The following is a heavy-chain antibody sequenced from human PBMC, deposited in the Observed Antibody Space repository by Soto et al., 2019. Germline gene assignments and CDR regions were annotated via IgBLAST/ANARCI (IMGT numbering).Heavy chain of an antibody. CDR3: ARELPAPYYSSGMDV. CDR1: GYSFTTYG. J-gene: IGHJ6*02. Sequence: QVQLVQSGGEVKKPGASVKVSCKTSGYSFTTYGISWVRQAPGQGLEWMGWISAYNGNTNHAQKLQDRVTMTTDTSTSTAYMELRSLRSDDTAVYYCARELPAPYYSSGMDVWGQWSTVTVSS. CDR2: ISAYNGNT. V-gene: IGHV1-18*01.